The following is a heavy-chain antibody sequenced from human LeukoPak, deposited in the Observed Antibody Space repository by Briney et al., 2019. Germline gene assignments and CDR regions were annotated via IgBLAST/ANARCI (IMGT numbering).Heavy chain of an antibody. CDR2: ISSSSSYI. Sequence: PGGSLRLSCAASGFTFSSYSMNWVRQAPGKGLEWVSSISSSSSYIYYADSVKGRFTISRDNAKNSLYLQMNSLRAEDTAVYYCARVRSDFWSGYYLWGQGTLVTVSS. J-gene: IGHJ4*02. V-gene: IGHV3-21*04. D-gene: IGHD3-3*01. CDR1: GFTFSSYS. CDR3: ARVRSDFWSGYYL.